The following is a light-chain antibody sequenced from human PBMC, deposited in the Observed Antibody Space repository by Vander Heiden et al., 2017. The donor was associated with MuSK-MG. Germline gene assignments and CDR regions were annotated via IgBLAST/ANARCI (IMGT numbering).Light chain of an antibody. CDR2: GAS. Sequence: EIVMTQSPATLSVSPGERATLSCRASQSVSSNLAWYQQKPGQAPRVLIYGASTRATGIPARFSGSGYGTEFTLTISSPQSEDFAVYYCQQDNNWPPVTFGQGTKVEIK. CDR1: QSVSSN. V-gene: IGKV3-15*01. J-gene: IGKJ2*01. CDR3: QQDNNWPPVT.